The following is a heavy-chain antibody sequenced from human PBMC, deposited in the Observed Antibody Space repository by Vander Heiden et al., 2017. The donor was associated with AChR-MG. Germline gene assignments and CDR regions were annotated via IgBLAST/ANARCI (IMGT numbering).Heavy chain of an antibody. CDR1: GFTFRSYG. CDR2: IWYDGSNK. V-gene: IGHV3-33*01. J-gene: IGHJ6*02. CDR3: ARDYSNYEDYYYYGMDV. D-gene: IGHD4-4*01. Sequence: QVQLVESGGGVVQPGRSLRLSCAASGFTFRSYGMHWVRQAPGKGLEWVAVIWYDGSNKYYADSVKGRFTISRDNSKNTLYLQMNSLRAEDTAVYYCARDYSNYEDYYYYGMDVWGQGTTVTVSS.